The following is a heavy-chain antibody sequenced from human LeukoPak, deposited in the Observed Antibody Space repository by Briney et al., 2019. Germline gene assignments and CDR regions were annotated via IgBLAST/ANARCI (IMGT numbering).Heavy chain of an antibody. D-gene: IGHD3-22*01. J-gene: IGHJ6*02. V-gene: IGHV3-23*01. CDR1: GFTFSSYA. Sequence: GGSLRLSCAASGFTFSSYAMSWVRQAPGKGLEWVSAISGSGGSTYYADSVKGRFTISRDNSKNTLYLQMNSLRAGDTAVYYCTRGRYYDSSGYYYTDYYGMDVWGQGTTVTVSS. CDR3: TRGRYYDSSGYYYTDYYGMDV. CDR2: ISGSGGST.